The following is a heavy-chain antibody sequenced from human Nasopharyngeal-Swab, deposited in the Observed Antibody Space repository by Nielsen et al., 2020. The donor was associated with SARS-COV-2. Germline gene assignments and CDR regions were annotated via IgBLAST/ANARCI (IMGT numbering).Heavy chain of an antibody. Sequence: GGSLRLSCAASGFALNNFVMQWIRQAPGKGLEWVAVISYDGGIKNCADSVKGRFTISRDNSKNTLYLQMDSLRPEDTAVYYCARTDSGSYAAYFDYWGQGTQVTVSS. CDR2: ISYDGGIK. D-gene: IGHD1-26*01. CDR3: ARTDSGSYAAYFDY. J-gene: IGHJ4*02. V-gene: IGHV3-30-3*01. CDR1: GFALNNFV.